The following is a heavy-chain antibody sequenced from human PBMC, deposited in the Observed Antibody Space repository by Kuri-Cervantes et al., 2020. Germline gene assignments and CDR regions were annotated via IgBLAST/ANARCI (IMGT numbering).Heavy chain of an antibody. CDR3: ARTDCSSTSCYFYYYYMDV. D-gene: IGHD2-2*01. V-gene: IGHV1-18*01. CDR2: ISAYNGNT. J-gene: IGHJ6*03. Sequence: ASVKASCKASGYTFTTYGISWVRQAPGQGLEWMGWISAYNGNTKYAQKLQGRVTMTTDTSTSTAYMELRSLRSDDTAVYYCARTDCSSTSCYFYYYYMDVWGKGTTVTVSS. CDR1: GYTFTTYG.